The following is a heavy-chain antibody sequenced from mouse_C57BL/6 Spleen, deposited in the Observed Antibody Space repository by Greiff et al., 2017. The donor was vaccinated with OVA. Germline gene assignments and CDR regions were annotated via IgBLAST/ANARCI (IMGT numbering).Heavy chain of an antibody. CDR3: AREDITTVVAEDY. V-gene: IGHV1-7*01. CDR1: GYTFTSYW. J-gene: IGHJ2*01. Sequence: VQLQQSGAELAKPGASVKLSCKASGYTFTSYWMHWVKQRPGQGLEWIGYINPSSGYTKYIQKFKDKATLTADKSSSTAYMQLSSLTYEDSAVYYCAREDITTVVAEDYWGQGTTLTVSS. D-gene: IGHD1-1*01. CDR2: INPSSGYT.